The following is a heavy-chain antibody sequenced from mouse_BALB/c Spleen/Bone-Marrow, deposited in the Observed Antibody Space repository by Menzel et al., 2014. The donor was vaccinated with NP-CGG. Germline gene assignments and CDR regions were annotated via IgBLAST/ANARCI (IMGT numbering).Heavy chain of an antibody. D-gene: IGHD1-1*02. V-gene: IGHV14-1*02. J-gene: IGHJ4*01. CDR3: ADYGPYAMDY. Sequence: EVKLQESGAELVRPGTLVKLSCKASGFNIKDYYMHWVKQRPEQGLEWIGWIVPENGNTIYDPKFQGKASITADTSSNTAYLQLSSLTSEDTAVYYCADYGPYAMDYWGQGTSVTVSS. CDR2: IVPENGNT. CDR1: GFNIKDYY.